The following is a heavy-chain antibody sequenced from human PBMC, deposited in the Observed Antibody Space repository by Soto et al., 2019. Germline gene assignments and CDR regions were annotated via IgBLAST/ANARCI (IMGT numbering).Heavy chain of an antibody. CDR2: IYYSGST. CDR3: ARNHGLWCLDY. Sequence: SETLSLTGTVSGGSVSSGSYYWSWLRQPPGKGLEWIGYIYYSGSTNYNPSLKSRVNISVDTSKNQFSLKLSSVTAADTAVYYCARNHGLWCLDYWGQGTLVTVSS. CDR1: GGSVSSGSYY. V-gene: IGHV4-61*01. D-gene: IGHD2-21*01. J-gene: IGHJ4*02.